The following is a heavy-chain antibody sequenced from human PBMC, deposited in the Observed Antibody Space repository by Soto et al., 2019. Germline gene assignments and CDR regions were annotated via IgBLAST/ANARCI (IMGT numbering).Heavy chain of an antibody. Sequence: PSETLSLTCAVSGGSISSGGYSWSWIRQPPGKGLEWIGYIYHSGSTYYNPSLKSRVTISVDRSKNQFSLKLSSVTAADTAVYYCASTAGGSGSYYPYDFDDWGQGTLVTVSS. D-gene: IGHD3-10*01. CDR2: IYHSGST. V-gene: IGHV4-30-2*01. J-gene: IGHJ4*02. CDR3: ASTAGGSGSYYPYDFDD. CDR1: GGSISSGGYS.